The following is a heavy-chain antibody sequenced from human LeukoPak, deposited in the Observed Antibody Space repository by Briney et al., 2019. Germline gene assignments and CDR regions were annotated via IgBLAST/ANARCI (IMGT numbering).Heavy chain of an antibody. CDR3: ARDHYWCGS. CDR1: GFTFSDYY. J-gene: IGHJ5*01. Sequence: PGGSLRLPCAPLGFTFSDYYMSWIPQPPGKGLKWVSYISSSGSTIYYADSGKGRFTISRDNAKKSLYLQMNSLRAEDTAVYYCARDHYWCGSGGQGPRVTVSS. CDR2: ISSSGSTI. V-gene: IGHV3-11*04.